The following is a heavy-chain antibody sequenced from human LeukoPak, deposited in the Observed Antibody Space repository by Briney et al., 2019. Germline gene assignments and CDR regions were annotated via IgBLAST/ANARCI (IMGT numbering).Heavy chain of an antibody. J-gene: IGHJ4*02. D-gene: IGHD4-23*01. CDR1: GYSFTSYW. CDR2: IYPGDSDT. V-gene: IGHV5-51*01. CDR3: ARSSTVVTLDFEY. Sequence: GESLKISCKGSGYSFTSYWIGWVRQMPGKGLEWMGIIYPGDSDTRYSPSFQGQVTISADKSTSTAYLQWSSLKASDTAMYYCARSSTVVTLDFEYWGQGTLVTVSS.